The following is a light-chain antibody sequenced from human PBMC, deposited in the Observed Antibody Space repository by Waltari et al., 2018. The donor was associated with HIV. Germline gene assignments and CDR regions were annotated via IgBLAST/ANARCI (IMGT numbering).Light chain of an antibody. CDR2: EVS. CDR3: SSVANSVTLSVL. V-gene: IGLV2-14*01. CDR1: SSDIGYYNY. J-gene: IGLJ3*02. Sequence: QFALTQPASVSGSPGQSITISCSGTSSDIGYYNYVSWYQQHPGKAPKLMFYEVSNRPSGISNRFSGSKSGTTASLTISALQAEDEADYFCSSVANSVTLSVLFGGGTKLTVL.